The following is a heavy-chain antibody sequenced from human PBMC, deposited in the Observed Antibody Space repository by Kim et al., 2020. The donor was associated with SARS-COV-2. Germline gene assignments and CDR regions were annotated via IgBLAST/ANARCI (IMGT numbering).Heavy chain of an antibody. J-gene: IGHJ3*02. Sequence: GGSLRLSCVASGFTFSTFGIHWVCQAPGKGLEWVSLIWNHGRDQDYADSVKGRFTISRDNSKNTVYLQMNSLRAEDTAVYYCTRDNWSLEKGAFDIWGQGTMVTVSS. V-gene: IGHV3-33*01. CDR2: IWNHGRDQ. CDR1: GFTFSTFG. CDR3: TRDNWSLEKGAFDI. D-gene: IGHD1-20*01.